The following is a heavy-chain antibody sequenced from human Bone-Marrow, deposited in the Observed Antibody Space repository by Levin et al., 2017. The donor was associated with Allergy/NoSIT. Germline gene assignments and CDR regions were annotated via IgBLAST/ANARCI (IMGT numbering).Heavy chain of an antibody. V-gene: IGHV3-33*01. Sequence: GESLKISCAASGFTFSNYGMHWVRQAPGKGLEWVAVIWYDGSNKYYADSVKGRFTISRDNSKNTLYLQMNSLRAEDTAVYYCARGYDILTGDPAIFDYWGQGTLVTVSS. J-gene: IGHJ4*02. CDR2: IWYDGSNK. D-gene: IGHD3-9*01. CDR3: ARGYDILTGDPAIFDY. CDR1: GFTFSNYG.